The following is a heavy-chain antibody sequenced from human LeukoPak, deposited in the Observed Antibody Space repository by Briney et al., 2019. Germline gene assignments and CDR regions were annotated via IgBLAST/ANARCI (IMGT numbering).Heavy chain of an antibody. J-gene: IGHJ4*02. D-gene: IGHD3-9*01. CDR2: IYYSGST. CDR3: ARANILTGPNY. CDR1: GGSISSDGYY. Sequence: SQTRSLTCTVSGGSISSDGYYWSWIRQHPGKGLEWIGYIYYSGSTYYNPSLKSRVTISVDTSKNQFSLNLDSVTAADTAVYYCARANILTGPNYWGQGTLVTVSS. V-gene: IGHV4-31*03.